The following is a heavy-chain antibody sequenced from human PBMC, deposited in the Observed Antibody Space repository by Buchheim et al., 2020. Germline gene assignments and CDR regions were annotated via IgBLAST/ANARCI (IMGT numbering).Heavy chain of an antibody. Sequence: QVQLVESGGGVVQPGKSLRLSCEASGFTFNTHILHWVRQVPGEGLEWLALISYDGNDKFYAESVKGRFTISRDNSTNTLYLQMKRLRADDTAVYHCARDLLPPASGYGVFYYYGMDVWGQGT. J-gene: IGHJ6*02. CDR1: GFTFNTHI. V-gene: IGHV3-30-3*01. CDR2: ISYDGNDK. CDR3: ARDLLPPASGYGVFYYYGMDV. D-gene: IGHD5-12*01.